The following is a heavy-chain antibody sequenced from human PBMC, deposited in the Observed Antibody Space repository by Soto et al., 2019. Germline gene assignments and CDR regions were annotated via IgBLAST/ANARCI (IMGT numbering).Heavy chain of an antibody. Sequence: QLVQSGSEVQKPGSSVKVSCHASGGTFRGYVVTWVRQAPGHGLEWMGECVPLCGTTNYAQRFSGRITTTAEESTTTADMELRTLRTYNTAVYYCATHGLGVSSHPYCDNWGQGTLVTVSS. D-gene: IGHD2-15*01. V-gene: IGHV1-69*01. CDR3: ATHGLGVSSHPYCDN. CDR2: CVPLCGTT. CDR1: GGTFRGYV. J-gene: IGHJ4*02.